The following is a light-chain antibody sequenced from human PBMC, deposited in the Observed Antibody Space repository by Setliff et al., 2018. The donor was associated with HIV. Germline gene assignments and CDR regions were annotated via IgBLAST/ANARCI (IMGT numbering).Light chain of an antibody. Sequence: QSALTQPASVSGSPGQSITISCSGTNNDFGGYNYVSWYQQHPGKAPKLLIYEVTDRPAGVSNRFSGSKSGRTASLTISGLQADDEAYYYCSSYTTSNTVVFGGGTKVTVL. CDR1: NNDFGGYNY. V-gene: IGLV2-14*01. CDR2: EVT. J-gene: IGLJ2*01. CDR3: SSYTTSNTVV.